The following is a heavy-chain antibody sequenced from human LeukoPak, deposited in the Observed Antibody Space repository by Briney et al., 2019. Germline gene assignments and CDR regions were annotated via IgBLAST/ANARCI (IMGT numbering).Heavy chain of an antibody. J-gene: IGHJ4*02. V-gene: IGHV4-34*01. D-gene: IGHD3-22*01. CDR2: INHSGST. Sequence: SETLSLTCAVYGGSFSGYYWSWIRQPPGKGLEWIGEINHSGSTNYNPSLKSRVTISVDTSKNQFSLKLSSVTAADTAVYYCASREYYYDSSGEFIFDYWGLGTLVTVSS. CDR3: ASREYYYDSSGEFIFDY. CDR1: GGSFSGYY.